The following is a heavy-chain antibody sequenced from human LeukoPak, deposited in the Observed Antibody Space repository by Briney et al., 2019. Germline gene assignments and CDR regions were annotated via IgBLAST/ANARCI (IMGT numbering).Heavy chain of an antibody. CDR3: ARDPGFGVELPFDY. CDR2: IIPIFGTA. CDR1: GGTFSSYA. D-gene: IGHD3-10*01. J-gene: IGHJ4*02. V-gene: IGHV1-69*05. Sequence: ASVKVSCKASGGTFSSYAISWVRQAPGQGLKWMGGIIPIFGTANYAQKFQGRVTITTDESTSTAYMELSSLRAEDTAVYYCARDPGFGVELPFDYWGQGTLVTVSS.